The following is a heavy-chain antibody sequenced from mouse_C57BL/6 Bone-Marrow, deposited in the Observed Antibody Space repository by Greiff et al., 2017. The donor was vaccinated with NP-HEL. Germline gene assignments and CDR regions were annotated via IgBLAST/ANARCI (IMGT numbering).Heavy chain of an antibody. CDR3: ARYYYGSSSFDD. V-gene: IGHV1-72*01. CDR2: IDPNSGGT. D-gene: IGHD1-1*01. Sequence: QVQLQQPGAELVKPRASVKLSCTASGYTFTSYLMHWVKQRPGRGLEWIGRIDPNSGGTKYNEKFKSKATLTVDKPTSTAYMQLNSLTSEDSAVYYCARYYYGSSSFDDWGQGTALTVSS. J-gene: IGHJ2*01. CDR1: GYTFTSYL.